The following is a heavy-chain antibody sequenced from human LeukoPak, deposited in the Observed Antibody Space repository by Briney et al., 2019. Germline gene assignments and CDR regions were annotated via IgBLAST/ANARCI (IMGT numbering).Heavy chain of an antibody. CDR1: GYTFTSYD. J-gene: IGHJ4*02. D-gene: IGHD3-10*01. CDR2: MNPNSGNT. V-gene: IGHV1-8*01. Sequence: GASVKVSCKASGYTFTSYDINWVRQATGQGLEWMGWMNPNSGNTGYAQKFQGRVTMTRNTSISTAYMELSSLRSEDTAVYYCARGSGLLWFGESKPFDYWGQGTLVTVSS. CDR3: ARGSGLLWFGESKPFDY.